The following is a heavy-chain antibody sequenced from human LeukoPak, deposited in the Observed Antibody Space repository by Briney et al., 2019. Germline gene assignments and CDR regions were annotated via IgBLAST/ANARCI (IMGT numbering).Heavy chain of an antibody. Sequence: PSETLSLTCTVSGGSISSSSYYWSWIRQPPGKGLEWIGEINHSGSTNYNPSLKSRVTMSVDTSKNQFSLKLSSATAADTAVYYCARSNYVWGSYRPRQSDAFDIWGQGTMVTVSS. D-gene: IGHD3-16*02. CDR1: GGSISSSSYY. CDR3: ARSNYVWGSYRPRQSDAFDI. CDR2: INHSGST. J-gene: IGHJ3*02. V-gene: IGHV4-39*07.